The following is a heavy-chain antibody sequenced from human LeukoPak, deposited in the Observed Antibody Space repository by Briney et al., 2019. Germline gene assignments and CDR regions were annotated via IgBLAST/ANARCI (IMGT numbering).Heavy chain of an antibody. CDR1: GFTFSSYA. CDR3: ARVLGGPFDY. Sequence: GGSLRLSCAASGFTFSSYAMSWVRQAPGKGLEWVSVIYSGGSTYYADSVKGRFTISRDNSKNTLYLQMNSLRAEDTAVYYCARVLGGPFDYWGQGTLVTVSS. CDR2: IYSGGST. V-gene: IGHV3-53*01. J-gene: IGHJ4*02. D-gene: IGHD2-15*01.